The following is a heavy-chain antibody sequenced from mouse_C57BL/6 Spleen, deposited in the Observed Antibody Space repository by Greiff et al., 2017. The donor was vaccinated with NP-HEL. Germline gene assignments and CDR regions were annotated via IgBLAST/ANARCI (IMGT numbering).Heavy chain of an antibody. Sequence: QVQLQQPGAELVRPGTSVKLSCKASGYTFTSYWMHWVKQRPGQGLEWIGVIDPSDSYTNYNQKFKGKATLTVDTSSSTAYMQLSSLTSEDSAVYYCARDDQGAMDDWGQGTSVTVSS. CDR1: GYTFTSYW. J-gene: IGHJ4*01. CDR3: ARDDQGAMDD. V-gene: IGHV1-59*01. CDR2: IDPSDSYT.